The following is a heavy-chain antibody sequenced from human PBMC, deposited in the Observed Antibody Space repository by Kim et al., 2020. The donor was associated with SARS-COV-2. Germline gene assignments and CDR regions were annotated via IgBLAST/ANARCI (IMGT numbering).Heavy chain of an antibody. CDR2: ISAHTGNT. Sequence: ASVKVSCKASGYTFTSYGISWVRQAPGQGLEWMGWISAHTGNTNYAQKLQGRVTMTTDTSTSTAYMELRSLRSEDTAVYYCARAPPLTSFYDSSGYYCFYAMDVWGEGTAVAVSP. CDR1: GYTFTSYG. V-gene: IGHV1-18*01. CDR3: ARAPPLTSFYDSSGYYCFYAMDV. D-gene: IGHD3-22*01. J-gene: IGHJ6*04.